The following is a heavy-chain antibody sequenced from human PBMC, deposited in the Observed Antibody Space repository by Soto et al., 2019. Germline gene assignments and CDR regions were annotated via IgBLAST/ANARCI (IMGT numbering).Heavy chain of an antibody. D-gene: IGHD5-12*01. Sequence: SVKVSCKASGGTFNNYPITWVRQAPGQGLEWMGGSIPIYGTANYAQKFQGRVTITVDESTSTSYMELSSLRSEDTAIYYCARGRGYSGDDHYYYFDMDVWGQGTTVTVSS. CDR3: ARGRGYSGDDHYYYFDMDV. CDR2: SIPIYGTA. V-gene: IGHV1-69*13. CDR1: GGTFNNYP. J-gene: IGHJ6*02.